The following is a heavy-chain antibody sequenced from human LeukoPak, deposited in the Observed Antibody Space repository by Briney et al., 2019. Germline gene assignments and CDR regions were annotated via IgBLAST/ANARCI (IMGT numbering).Heavy chain of an antibody. V-gene: IGHV3-30*04. Sequence: GRSLRLSCEASGFTFSNYAFHWVRQAPGKGLEWVALTSYDGSKKYYADSVKGRFTLSRDNSKNTLSLQMNSLRAEDTAVYYCARVDSSDWNAYFYYLDVWGKGTTVTVSS. D-gene: IGHD6-19*01. CDR2: TSYDGSKK. CDR1: GFTFSNYA. J-gene: IGHJ6*03. CDR3: ARVDSSDWNAYFYYLDV.